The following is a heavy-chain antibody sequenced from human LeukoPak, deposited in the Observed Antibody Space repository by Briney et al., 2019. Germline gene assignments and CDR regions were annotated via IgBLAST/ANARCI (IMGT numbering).Heavy chain of an antibody. J-gene: IGHJ6*02. V-gene: IGHV3-53*01. CDR1: GFTVSSNF. CDR3: ARDPSTSSWYVSDV. Sequence: GGPLRLSCAASGFTVSSNFMSWVRQAPGKGLEWVSVIYSGGSTYYADSVKGRFTISRDNAKNSLYLQMSSLRADDTAVYYCARDPSTSSWYVSDVWGQGTTVTVSS. CDR2: IYSGGST. D-gene: IGHD6-13*01.